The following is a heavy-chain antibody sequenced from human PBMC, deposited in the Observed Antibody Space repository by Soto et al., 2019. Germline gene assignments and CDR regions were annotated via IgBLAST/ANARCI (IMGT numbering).Heavy chain of an antibody. CDR2: ISGSGGST. J-gene: IGHJ4*02. CDR3: AKDRHSLSGWWRGFFDY. D-gene: IGHD6-19*01. V-gene: IGHV3-23*01. CDR1: GFTFSSYA. Sequence: EVQLLESGGGLVQPGGSLRLSCAASGFTFSSYAMSWVRQAPGKGLEWVSAISGSGGSTYYADSVKGRFTISRDNSKNTLYLQMNSLRAEDTAVYYCAKDRHSLSGWWRGFFDYWGQGTLVTVSS.